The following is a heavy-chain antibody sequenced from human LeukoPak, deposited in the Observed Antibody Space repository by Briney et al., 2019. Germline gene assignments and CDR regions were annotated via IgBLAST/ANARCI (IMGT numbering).Heavy chain of an antibody. V-gene: IGHV3-30-3*01. Sequence: GSLRLSCAASGFTFSSYTMRCVRQAPGKGLEWVAVISYDGSNKYYADSVKGRFTISRDNSKNTLYLQMNSLRAEDTAVYYCAREPAANSDFDYWGQGTLVTVSS. CDR2: ISYDGSNK. CDR1: GFTFSSYT. D-gene: IGHD1-1*01. CDR3: AREPAANSDFDY. J-gene: IGHJ4*02.